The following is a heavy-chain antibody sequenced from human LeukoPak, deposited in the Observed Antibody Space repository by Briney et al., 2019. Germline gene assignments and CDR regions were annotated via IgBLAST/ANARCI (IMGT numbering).Heavy chain of an antibody. V-gene: IGHV4-59*08. Sequence: SETLSLTCTVSGGSMRSYYWNWIRQPPGKGLEWIGYVYYSGSINYNPSLKSRVTMSVDTSKNQFSLKLTSVTAADTAVYYCVREDAYFDSWGQGILVSVSS. J-gene: IGHJ4*02. CDR2: VYYSGSI. CDR1: GGSMRSYY. D-gene: IGHD2-15*01. CDR3: VREDAYFDS.